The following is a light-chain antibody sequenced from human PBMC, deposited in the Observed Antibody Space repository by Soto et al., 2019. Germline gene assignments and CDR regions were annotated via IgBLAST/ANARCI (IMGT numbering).Light chain of an antibody. J-gene: IGLJ1*01. CDR3: SSYTSSSTLGYV. Sequence: QSVLTQPASVSGSPGQSITISCTGTSSDVGGYNYVSWYQQHPGKAPKLMIYEVSNRPSGVSNRFSGSKSGNTASLTISGLQAEDEADYYCSSYTSSSTLGYVFGTGTKLT. CDR2: EVS. V-gene: IGLV2-14*01. CDR1: SSDVGGYNY.